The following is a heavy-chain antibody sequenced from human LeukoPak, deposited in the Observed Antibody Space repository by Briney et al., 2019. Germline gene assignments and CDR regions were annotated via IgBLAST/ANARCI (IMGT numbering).Heavy chain of an antibody. CDR3: ARDQLGYCSSTSCYKESNMDV. CDR1: GYTFTSYY. CDR2: INPSGGST. Sequence: ASVNVSCKASGYTFTSYYMHWVRQAPGQGLEWMGIINPSGGSTSYAQKFQGRVTMTRDTSTSTVYMELSSLRSEDTAVYYCARDQLGYCSSTSCYKESNMDVWGQGTTVTVSS. V-gene: IGHV1-46*01. D-gene: IGHD2-2*02. J-gene: IGHJ6*02.